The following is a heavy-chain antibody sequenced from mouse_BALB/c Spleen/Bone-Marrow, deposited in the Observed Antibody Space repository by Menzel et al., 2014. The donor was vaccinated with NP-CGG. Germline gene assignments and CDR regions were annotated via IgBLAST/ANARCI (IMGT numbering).Heavy chain of an antibody. CDR1: GFNIKDVY. V-gene: IGHV14-3*02. Sequence: VQLQQSGAELVKPGASVKLSCSASGFNIKDVYMYWLKQRPEQGLEWIGRIDPANGNSEYDPKFQGKATITADTSSNTAYLQLSSLTSDDTAVYYCAPFINADPWFAYWGQGTLVTVSA. CDR2: IDPANGNS. J-gene: IGHJ3*01. CDR3: APFINADPWFAY. D-gene: IGHD1-2*01.